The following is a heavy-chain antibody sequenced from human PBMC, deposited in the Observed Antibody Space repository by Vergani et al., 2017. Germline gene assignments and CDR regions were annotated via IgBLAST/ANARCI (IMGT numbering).Heavy chain of an antibody. J-gene: IGHJ3*02. CDR3: ARWGGWSYGAFDI. V-gene: IGHV4-30-2*01. D-gene: IGHD1-26*01. CDR1: GGSISSGGYS. Sequence: QLQLQESGSGLVKPSQTLSLTCAVSGGSISSGGYSWSWIRQPPGKGLEWIGYISHSGSTYYNPSLKSRVTISVDRSKNQFSLKLSSVTAADTAVYYCARWGGWSYGAFDIWGQGTTVTVSS. CDR2: ISHSGST.